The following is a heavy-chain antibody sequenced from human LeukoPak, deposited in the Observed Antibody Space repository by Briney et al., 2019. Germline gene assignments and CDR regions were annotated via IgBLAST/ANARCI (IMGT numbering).Heavy chain of an antibody. CDR3: ARLRDAIAGNYFDY. CDR2: ISAYNGHT. J-gene: IGHJ4*02. Sequence: ASVKVSCKASGYTFTTYGISWVRQAPGQGLEWMGWISAYNGHTNYAQKLQDRVTMTTDASTSTAYMDLGSLRSDDSAVYYCARLRDAIAGNYFDYWGQGTLVTVSS. D-gene: IGHD3-10*01. V-gene: IGHV1-18*01. CDR1: GYTFTTYG.